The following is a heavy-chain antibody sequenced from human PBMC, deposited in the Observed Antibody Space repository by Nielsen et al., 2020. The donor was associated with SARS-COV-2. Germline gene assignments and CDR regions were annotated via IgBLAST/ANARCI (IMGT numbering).Heavy chain of an antibody. Sequence: GGSLRLSCAASGFSFSSHTMNWVRQAPGKGLEWVSSISTKNSHMSYADSSKGRFTVSRDDAKNSLYLQMNSLSVEDTAIYYCTREMGERPSGYYSGMDVWGQGTTVTVSS. D-gene: IGHD3-16*01. CDR2: ISTKNSHM. CDR3: TREMGERPSGYYSGMDV. V-gene: IGHV3-21*06. J-gene: IGHJ6*02. CDR1: GFSFSSHT.